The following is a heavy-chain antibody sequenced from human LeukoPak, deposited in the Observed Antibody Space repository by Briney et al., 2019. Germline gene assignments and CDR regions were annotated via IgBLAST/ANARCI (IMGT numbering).Heavy chain of an antibody. CDR1: GFTFSSYE. Sequence: GGSLRLSCAASGFTFSSYEMNWVRQAPGKGLEWVGFIRSKADGGTTEYAASVKGRFTISRDDSKSIAYLQMNSLKTEDTAVYYCTRDLRLPAAIPGQTFDIWGQGTMVTVSS. J-gene: IGHJ3*02. D-gene: IGHD2-2*01. V-gene: IGHV3-49*04. CDR3: TRDLRLPAAIPGQTFDI. CDR2: IRSKADGGTT.